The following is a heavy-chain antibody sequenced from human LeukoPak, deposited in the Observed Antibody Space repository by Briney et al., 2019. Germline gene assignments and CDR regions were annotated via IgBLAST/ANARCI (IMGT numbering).Heavy chain of an antibody. V-gene: IGHV3-33*01. CDR1: GFTFSSYG. D-gene: IGHD6-6*01. CDR3: ATTQQLGAFDI. J-gene: IGHJ3*02. Sequence: GGSLRLSCAASGFTFSSYGMHWFRQAPGKGLEWVAVIWYDGSNKYYADSVKGRFTISRDNSKNTLYLQMNSLRAEDTAVYYCATTQQLGAFDIWGQGTMVTVSS. CDR2: IWYDGSNK.